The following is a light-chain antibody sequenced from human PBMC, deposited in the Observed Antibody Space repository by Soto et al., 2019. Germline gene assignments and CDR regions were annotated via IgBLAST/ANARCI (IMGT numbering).Light chain of an antibody. J-gene: IGKJ3*01. CDR2: AAS. CDR3: QKYNGAPFT. V-gene: IGKV1-27*01. CDR1: QGIANY. Sequence: DIQMTQSPSSLSASVGDRVTITCRASQGIANYLAWYQQKPRKVPKLLIYAASTLEPGVPPRFSGSGFGRDFTLSISSLQPEDFATYYCQKYNGAPFTFAPGTKVDIK.